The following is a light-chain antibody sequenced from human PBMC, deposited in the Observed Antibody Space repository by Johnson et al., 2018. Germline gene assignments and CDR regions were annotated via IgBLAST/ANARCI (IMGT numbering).Light chain of an antibody. Sequence: QSVLTQPPSVSAAPGQKVTISCSGSSSNIGNNYVSWYQQLPGTAPKLLIYENNKRPSGIPDRFSGSKSGTSATLGITGLQTGDEADYYGGTWDSSLCPGNVFGTGTKVTVL. V-gene: IGLV1-51*02. CDR2: ENN. J-gene: IGLJ1*01. CDR1: SSNIGNNY. CDR3: GTWDSSLCPGNV.